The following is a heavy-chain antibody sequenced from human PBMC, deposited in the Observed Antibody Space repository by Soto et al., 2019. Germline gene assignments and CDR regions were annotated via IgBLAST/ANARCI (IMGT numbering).Heavy chain of an antibody. Sequence: EVQLVESGGGLVKPGGSLRLSCAASGFTFSSYSMNWVRQAPGKGLEWVSSISSSSSYIYYADSVKGRFTISRDNAKNSLYLQMNSLRAEDTAVYYCARDWTSRGYSYGYLDYWGQGTLVTVSS. CDR1: GFTFSSYS. J-gene: IGHJ4*02. D-gene: IGHD5-18*01. V-gene: IGHV3-21*01. CDR3: ARDWTSRGYSYGYLDY. CDR2: ISSSSSYI.